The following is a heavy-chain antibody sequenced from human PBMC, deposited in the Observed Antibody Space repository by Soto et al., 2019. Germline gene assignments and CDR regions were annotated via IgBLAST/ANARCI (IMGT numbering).Heavy chain of an antibody. CDR3: AGQYSSSSVEF. D-gene: IGHD6-6*01. CDR2: ISSGAITL. Sequence: QVQLVESGGGLVKPGGSLRLSCAASGFTFSDYYMNWIRQAPGKGLEWVSYISSGAITLYYADSVKGRFTISRDNAKNSLYLQMNSLRAEDTAVYYCAGQYSSSSVEFWGQGTLVTVSS. J-gene: IGHJ4*02. CDR1: GFTFSDYY. V-gene: IGHV3-11*01.